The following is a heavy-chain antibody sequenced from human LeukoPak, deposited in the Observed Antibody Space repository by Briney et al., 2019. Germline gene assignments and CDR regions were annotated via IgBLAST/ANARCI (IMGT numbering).Heavy chain of an antibody. V-gene: IGHV3-21*01. J-gene: IGHJ4*02. CDR1: GFTFSSYS. Sequence: GGSLRLSCAASGFTFSSYSINWVRQAPGKGLEWVSSISSSSSYIYYADSVKGRFTISRDNAKNSLYLQMNSLRAEDTAVYYCARLDIVVVPAAQSLDYWGQGTLVTVSS. CDR3: ARLDIVVVPAAQSLDY. CDR2: ISSSSSYI. D-gene: IGHD2-2*03.